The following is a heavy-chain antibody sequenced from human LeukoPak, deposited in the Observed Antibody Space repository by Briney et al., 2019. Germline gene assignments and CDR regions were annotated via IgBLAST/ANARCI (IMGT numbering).Heavy chain of an antibody. D-gene: IGHD1-26*01. CDR3: ARPRGGAYAGAFDI. CDR2: IIPILGIA. V-gene: IGHV1-69*04. J-gene: IGHJ3*02. CDR1: GGTFSSYA. Sequence: SVKVSCKAPGGTFSSYAISWVRQAPGQGLEWMGRIIPILGIANYAQKFQGRVTITADKSTSTAYMELSSLRSEDTAVYYCARPRGGAYAGAFDIWGQGTMVTVSS.